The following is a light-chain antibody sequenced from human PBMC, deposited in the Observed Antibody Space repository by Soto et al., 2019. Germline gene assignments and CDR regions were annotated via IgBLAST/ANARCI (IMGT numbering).Light chain of an antibody. CDR3: SSYAGSDTYLI. Sequence: QSALTQPPPASGSPGQSVTISCTGTSSDVGFYNYVSWYQQHPGKAPKLFIYEVSKRPSGVPDRFSGSKSGNTASLTVSGLQAEDEADYYCSSYAGSDTYLIFGGGTKLTVL. J-gene: IGLJ2*01. CDR2: EVS. V-gene: IGLV2-8*01. CDR1: SSDVGFYNY.